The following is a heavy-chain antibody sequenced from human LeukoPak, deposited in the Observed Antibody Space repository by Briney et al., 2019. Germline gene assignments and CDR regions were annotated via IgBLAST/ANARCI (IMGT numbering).Heavy chain of an antibody. Sequence: GGSLRLSCAASGFTVSSNYMSWVRQAPGKGLEWVSSISSSGSYIYYADSVKGRFTISRDNAKNSLYLQMNSLRAEDTAVYYCARDIYQLLHLNCFDPWGQGTLVTVSS. D-gene: IGHD2-2*01. J-gene: IGHJ5*02. CDR2: ISSSGSYI. CDR1: GFTVSSNY. V-gene: IGHV3-21*01. CDR3: ARDIYQLLHLNCFDP.